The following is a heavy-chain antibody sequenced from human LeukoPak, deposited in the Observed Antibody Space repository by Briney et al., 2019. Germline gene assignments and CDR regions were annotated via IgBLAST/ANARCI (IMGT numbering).Heavy chain of an antibody. CDR2: IYYSGRT. Sequence: SETLSLTCSVSGGSISSSSYYWGWIRQPPGKGLEWIGSIYYSGRTHYNPSLESRVTVSVDTSKNQFSLKLSSVTAADTAVYYCARHAPYCANGVCYPHFEYWGQGTLVTVSS. D-gene: IGHD2-8*01. J-gene: IGHJ4*02. CDR1: GGSISSSSYY. V-gene: IGHV4-39*01. CDR3: ARHAPYCANGVCYPHFEY.